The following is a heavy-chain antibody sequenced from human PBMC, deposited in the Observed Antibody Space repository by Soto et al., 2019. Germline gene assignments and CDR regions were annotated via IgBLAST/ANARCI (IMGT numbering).Heavy chain of an antibody. J-gene: IGHJ4*02. D-gene: IGHD6-6*01. Sequence: GASVKVSCKASGYTFTGYYMHWVRQAPGQGLEWMGWINPNSGGTNYAQKFQGRVTMTRDTSISTAYMELSRLRSDDTAVYYCARDQAYSSSSEDYWGQGTLVTVSS. CDR1: GYTFTGYY. CDR3: ARDQAYSSSSEDY. CDR2: INPNSGGT. V-gene: IGHV1-2*02.